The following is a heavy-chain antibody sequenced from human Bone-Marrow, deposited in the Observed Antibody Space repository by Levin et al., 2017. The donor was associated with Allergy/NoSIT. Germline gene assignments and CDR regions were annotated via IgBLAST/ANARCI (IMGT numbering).Heavy chain of an antibody. CDR3: ARIGVEGVIWSAPAPKYYYYMDV. V-gene: IGHV3-53*01. Sequence: TGGSLRLSCVASGFTVNNNHMTWVRQAPGKGLEWVSLISGGGSTYSADSVKGRFTISRDNSKNTVYLQMNSLRAEDAAVYYCARIGVEGVIWSAPAPKYYYYMDVWGKGTTVTVSS. D-gene: IGHD2-2*01. J-gene: IGHJ6*03. CDR1: GFTVNNNH. CDR2: ISGGGST.